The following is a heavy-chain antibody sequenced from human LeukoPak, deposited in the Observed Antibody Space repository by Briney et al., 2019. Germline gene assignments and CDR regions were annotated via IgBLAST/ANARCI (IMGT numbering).Heavy chain of an antibody. D-gene: IGHD3-9*01. CDR1: GFTVSSNY. J-gene: IGHJ4*02. CDR2: IYSGGST. Sequence: GGSLRLSCAASGFTVSSNYMSWVRQAPGMGLEWVSVIYSGGSTYYADSVKGRFTISRDNSKNTLYFQMNSLRAEDTAVYYCASTPPRYLGYFDYWGQGTLVTVSS. V-gene: IGHV3-53*01. CDR3: ASTPPRYLGYFDY.